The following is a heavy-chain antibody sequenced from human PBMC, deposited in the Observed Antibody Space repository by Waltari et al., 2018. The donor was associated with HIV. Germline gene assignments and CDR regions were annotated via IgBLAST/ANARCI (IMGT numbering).Heavy chain of an antibody. D-gene: IGHD4-17*01. CDR3: APRDYGDYQFDY. J-gene: IGHJ4*02. CDR2: VYYRGGT. Sequence: QLQLQESGPGLVKPSETLSLTCTVSGGSIISNVYYWGWIRQPPVKGLEWIGSVYYRGGTAYVPALKGQVPRSVDTSKKQCYLKLRSATAADAAAYYCAPRDYGDYQFDYWGRGTLVTVSS. CDR1: GGSIISNVYY. V-gene: IGHV4-39*01.